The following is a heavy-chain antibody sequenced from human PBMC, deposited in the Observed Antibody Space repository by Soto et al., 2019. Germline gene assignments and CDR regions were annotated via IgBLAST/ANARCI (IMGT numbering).Heavy chain of an antibody. Sequence: SGGSLRLSCAASGFAFSIYWMSWVRQSPGKGLEWVANIKQDGSEKYYVDSVRGRFTISRDNAKNSLSLQMNSLRAEDTAVYYCARGMAEWDGWGHGTTVTASS. CDR3: ARGMAEWDG. CDR2: IKQDGSEK. CDR1: GFAFSIYW. V-gene: IGHV3-7*01. D-gene: IGHD2-8*01. J-gene: IGHJ6*02.